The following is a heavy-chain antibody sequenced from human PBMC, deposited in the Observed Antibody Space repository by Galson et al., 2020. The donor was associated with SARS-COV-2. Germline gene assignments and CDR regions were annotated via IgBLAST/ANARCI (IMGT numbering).Heavy chain of an antibody. D-gene: IGHD3-9*01. CDR2: IYYTASN. V-gene: IGHV4-39*01. CDR3: ARQILTGYYSFYYFDF. J-gene: IGHJ4*02. CDR1: GGSISSSNYY. Sequence: SETLSLTCTVSGGSISSSNYYWGWVRQPPGQGLEWIGSIYYTASNYYNPSLTSRVTISVDTSRSQFSLKLSSVTAADTAVYYCARQILTGYYSFYYFDFWGQGTLVTVSS.